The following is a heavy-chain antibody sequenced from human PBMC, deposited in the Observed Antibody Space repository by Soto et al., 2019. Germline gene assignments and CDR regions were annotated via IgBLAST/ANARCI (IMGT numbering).Heavy chain of an antibody. Sequence: QVQLQESGPGLVKPSQTLSLTCTVSGGSISSGDYYWSWIRQPPGKGLEWIGYIYYSGSTYYNPSLQSRVTISVDSSKNQFSLKLSSVTAADTAVYYCARLTQYYDFWGGYDNFDYWGQGTLVPVSS. J-gene: IGHJ4*02. CDR1: GGSISSGDYY. CDR2: IYYSGST. V-gene: IGHV4-30-4*01. CDR3: ARLTQYYDFWGGYDNFDY. D-gene: IGHD3-3*01.